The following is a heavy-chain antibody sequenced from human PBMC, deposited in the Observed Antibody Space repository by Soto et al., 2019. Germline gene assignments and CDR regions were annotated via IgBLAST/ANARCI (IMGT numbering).Heavy chain of an antibody. D-gene: IGHD4-17*01. CDR3: ARGHYGDIDY. Sequence: GGSLRLSCAASGFTFSSYAMHWVRQAPGKGLEWVAVISYDGSNKYYTDSVKGRFTISRDNSKNTLYLQMNSLRAEDTAVYYCARGHYGDIDYWGQGTLVTAPQ. J-gene: IGHJ4*02. CDR1: GFTFSSYA. V-gene: IGHV3-30-3*01. CDR2: ISYDGSNK.